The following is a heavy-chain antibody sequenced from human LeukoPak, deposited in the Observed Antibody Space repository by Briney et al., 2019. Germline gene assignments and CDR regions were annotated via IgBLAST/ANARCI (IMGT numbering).Heavy chain of an antibody. CDR2: INWNGGST. D-gene: IGHD3-22*01. CDR3: AREIYDSSGSDY. J-gene: IGHJ4*02. V-gene: IGHV3-20*04. CDR1: GFTFDDYG. Sequence: GGSLRLSCAVSGFTFDDYGMSWVRQAPGKGLEWVSYINWNGGSTDYADSVKGRFTISSDNAKNSLYLQMNSLRAEDTALYYCAREIYDSSGSDYWGQGTLVTVSS.